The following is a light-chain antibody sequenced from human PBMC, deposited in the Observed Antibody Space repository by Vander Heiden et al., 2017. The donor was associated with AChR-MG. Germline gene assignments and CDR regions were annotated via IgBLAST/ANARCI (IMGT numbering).Light chain of an antibody. CDR3: QVWDSTSDHVV. CDR1: NIGSKS. J-gene: IGLJ2*01. V-gene: IGLV3-21*02. Sequence: SYVPTPPPSVSVALGQTARTKCQGGNIGSKSVNWYQQKPGQAPVFVVYDETDRPSGIPERISGSNTGNTATLTISRVEAGDEADYYCQVWDSTSDHVVFGGGTKLTVL. CDR2: DET.